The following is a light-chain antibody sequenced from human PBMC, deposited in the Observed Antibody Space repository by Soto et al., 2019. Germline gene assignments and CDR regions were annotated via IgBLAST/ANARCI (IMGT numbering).Light chain of an antibody. CDR2: GVS. V-gene: IGLV2-14*01. CDR3: SSYTSSITPYV. J-gene: IGLJ1*01. CDR1: ITDIGAYNY. Sequence: QSVLTQPAAVSGSPGQSITISCTGTITDIGAYNYVSWYQQHPGKAPKLLIYGVSSRPSGVSNRFSGSKSGNADYLTISGLQDDDEAEYYCSSYTSSITPYVFGTGNKVTVL.